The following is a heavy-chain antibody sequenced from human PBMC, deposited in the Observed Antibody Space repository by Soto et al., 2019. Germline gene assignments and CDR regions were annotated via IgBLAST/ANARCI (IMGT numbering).Heavy chain of an antibody. CDR1: GYSFTSYG. CDR2: ISAHNGNT. V-gene: IGHV1-18*04. J-gene: IGHJ3*02. CDR3: AGSSIAAGGALDI. D-gene: IGHD6-13*01. Sequence: QVQLVQSGAAVKKPGASVKVSCKASGYSFTSYGFSWVRQAPGQGLEWMGWISAHNGNTNYAQKLQGRVTMTTDTSTSTAYMELRSLRSDDTAVYHCAGSSIAAGGALDIWGQGTMVTVSS.